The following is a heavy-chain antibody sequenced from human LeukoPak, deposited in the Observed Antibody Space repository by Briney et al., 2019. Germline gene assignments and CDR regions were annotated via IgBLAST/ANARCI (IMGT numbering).Heavy chain of an antibody. V-gene: IGHV3-23*01. J-gene: IGHJ3*02. CDR2: ISASGGTT. CDR3: AKIPGGWRADYAFNI. Sequence: GSLRLSCAGSGFTVSSYAISWVRQAPGKGLEWVSSISASGGTTYYADSVKGRFTISRDNSQNMVYLQMNSLRAEDTAVYYCAKIPGGWRADYAFNIWGQGTMVTVSS. D-gene: IGHD2-15*01. CDR1: GFTVSSYA.